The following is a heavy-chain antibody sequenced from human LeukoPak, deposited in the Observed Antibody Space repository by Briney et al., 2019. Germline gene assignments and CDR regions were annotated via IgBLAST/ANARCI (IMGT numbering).Heavy chain of an antibody. CDR2: INSNSGGA. CDR3: ARDLSRGVTTPFEY. Sequence: ASVKVSCKASGYTFTAYYMHWVRQAPGQGPEWMGWINSNSGGAKYAQKFQGRVTMTRDTSISTAYMELSRLRSDDTAVYYCARDLSRGVTTPFEYWGQGTLVTVSS. V-gene: IGHV1-2*02. J-gene: IGHJ4*02. CDR1: GYTFTAYY. D-gene: IGHD4-17*01.